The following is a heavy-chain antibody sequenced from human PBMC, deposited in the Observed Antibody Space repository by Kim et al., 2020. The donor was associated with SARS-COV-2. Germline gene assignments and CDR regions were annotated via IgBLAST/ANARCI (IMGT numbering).Heavy chain of an antibody. Sequence: GESLKISCKGSGYSFTSYWISWVRQMPGKGLEWMGRIDPSDSYTNYSPSFQGHVTISADKSISTAYLQWSSLKASDTAMYYCVRETAYYYDSSGHSFDYWGQGTLVTVSS. J-gene: IGHJ4*02. D-gene: IGHD3-22*01. V-gene: IGHV5-10-1*01. CDR2: IDPSDSYT. CDR3: VRETAYYYDSSGHSFDY. CDR1: GYSFTSYW.